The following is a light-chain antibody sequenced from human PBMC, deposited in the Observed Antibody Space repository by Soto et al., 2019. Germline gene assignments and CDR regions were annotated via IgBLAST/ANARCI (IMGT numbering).Light chain of an antibody. CDR2: EVS. J-gene: IGLJ2*01. Sequence: QSALTQPASVSESPGQSITISCTGTSSDIGVSTFVSWYQQHPGKAPELIIYEVSDRPSGVSHRFSGSKSGNTASLTISRLQAEDEADYYCSSYTTSHTLVFGGGTKLTVL. V-gene: IGLV2-14*01. CDR3: SSYTTSHTLV. CDR1: SSDIGVSTF.